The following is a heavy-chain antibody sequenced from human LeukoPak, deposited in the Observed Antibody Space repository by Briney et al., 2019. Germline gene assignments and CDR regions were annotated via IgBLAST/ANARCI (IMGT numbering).Heavy chain of an antibody. CDR3: AKISWDGRGTLD. D-gene: IGHD1/OR15-1a*01. CDR1: GYTFTSYY. J-gene: IGHJ4*02. CDR2: INPSGGST. Sequence: GASVKVSCKASGYTFTSYYMHWVRQAPGQGLEWMGIINPSGGSTSYAQKFQGRVTMTRDTSTSTVYMELNSLRAEDTAVYYCAKISWDGRGTLDWGRGTLVTVSS. V-gene: IGHV1-46*01.